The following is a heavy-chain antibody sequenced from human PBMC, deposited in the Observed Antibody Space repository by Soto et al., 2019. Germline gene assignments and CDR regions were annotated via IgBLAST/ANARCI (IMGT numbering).Heavy chain of an antibody. Sequence: LSCAASGFTFGSYVMQWVRQAPGKGLEWVSAIWYDGTNEYYADSVKGRFTISRDNSQNTLYLQMNSLGAEDTAVYYCARGRGAGATYNLDIWGQGTTVTVSS. D-gene: IGHD1-26*01. CDR3: ARGRGAGATYNLDI. CDR2: IWYDGTNE. J-gene: IGHJ6*02. CDR1: GFTFGSYV. V-gene: IGHV3-33*01.